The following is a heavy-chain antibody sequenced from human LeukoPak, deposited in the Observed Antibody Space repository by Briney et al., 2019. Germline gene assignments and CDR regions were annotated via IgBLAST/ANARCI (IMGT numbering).Heavy chain of an antibody. J-gene: IGHJ4*02. D-gene: IGHD3-10*01. CDR2: IRYDGSNK. CDR3: AKDRSTRFGEFDY. V-gene: IGHV3-33*06. CDR1: GFTFSSYG. Sequence: GRSLRLSCAASGFTFSSYGMHWVRQAPGKGLEWVAVIRYDGSNKYYADSVKGRFTISRDNSKNTLYLQMNSLRAEDTAVYYCAKDRSTRFGEFDYWGQGTLVTVSS.